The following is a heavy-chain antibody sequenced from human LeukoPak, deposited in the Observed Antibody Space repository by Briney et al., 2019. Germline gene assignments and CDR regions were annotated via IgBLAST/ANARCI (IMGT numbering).Heavy chain of an antibody. V-gene: IGHV1-46*01. CDR2: INPSGGST. D-gene: IGHD5-12*01. CDR1: GYTFTSYY. Sequence: AASVKVSCKASGYTFTSYYMHWVRQAPGQGLEWMGIINPSGGSTSCAQKFQGRVTMTRDMSTSTVYMELSSLRSEDTAVYYCARGRVDNYYMDVWGKGTTVTVSS. J-gene: IGHJ6*03. CDR3: ARGRVDNYYMDV.